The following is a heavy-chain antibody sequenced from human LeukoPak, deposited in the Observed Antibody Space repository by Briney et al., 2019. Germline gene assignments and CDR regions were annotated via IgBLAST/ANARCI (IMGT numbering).Heavy chain of an antibody. D-gene: IGHD7-27*01. CDR1: GFTFSSYA. Sequence: GGSLGLSCAASGFTFSSYAMSWVRQAPGKGLEWVSAISGSGGSTYYADSVKGRFTISRDNSKNTLYLQMNSLRAEDTAVYYCAKDKRYNPTNWGDDYWGQGTLVTVSS. CDR3: AKDKRYNPTNWGDDY. CDR2: ISGSGGST. J-gene: IGHJ4*02. V-gene: IGHV3-23*01.